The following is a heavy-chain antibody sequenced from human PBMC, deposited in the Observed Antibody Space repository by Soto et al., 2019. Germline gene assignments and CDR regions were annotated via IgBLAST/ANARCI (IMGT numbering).Heavy chain of an antibody. V-gene: IGHV3-30*04. D-gene: IGHD3-9*01. J-gene: IGHJ4*02. CDR1: GFIFSSYA. Sequence: QVQLVESGGGVVQPGRSLRLSCAASGFIFSSYAMHWVRQAPGKGLEWVAVISDDGTNKDYADSVKGRFTISRDKSKSTLDLQMDSLRPEDTAVYYCARDGSYYDVLTEHYFDVWGQGTLVSVSA. CDR3: ARDGSYYDVLTEHYFDV. CDR2: ISDDGTNK.